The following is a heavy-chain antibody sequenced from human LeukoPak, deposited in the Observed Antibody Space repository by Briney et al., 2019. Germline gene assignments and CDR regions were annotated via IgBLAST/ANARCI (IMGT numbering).Heavy chain of an antibody. Sequence: ASVKVSCKASGGTFSSYAISWVRQATGQGLEWMGWMNPNSGNTGSAQKFQGRVTMTRNTSISTAYMELSSLRSEDTAVYYCARGQLYILTGYYSDWGQGTLVTVSS. J-gene: IGHJ4*02. CDR3: ARGQLYILTGYYSD. V-gene: IGHV1-8*02. D-gene: IGHD3-9*01. CDR2: MNPNSGNT. CDR1: GGTFSSYA.